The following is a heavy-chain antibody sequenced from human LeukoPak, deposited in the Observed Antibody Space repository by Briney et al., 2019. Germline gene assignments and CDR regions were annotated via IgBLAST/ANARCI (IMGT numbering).Heavy chain of an antibody. CDR2: ISSSSSYI. CDR3: ARDSDFDSSGYYPYYYYYYNMDV. Sequence: GGSLILSCAASGFSFSRYSMNWVRQAPGKGLEWVSSISSSSSYIYYADSVKGRFTISRDNAKNSLFLQMNSLRAEDTAVYYCARDSDFDSSGYYPYYYYYYNMDVWGQGTTVTVSS. CDR1: GFSFSRYS. J-gene: IGHJ6*02. D-gene: IGHD3-22*01. V-gene: IGHV3-21*01.